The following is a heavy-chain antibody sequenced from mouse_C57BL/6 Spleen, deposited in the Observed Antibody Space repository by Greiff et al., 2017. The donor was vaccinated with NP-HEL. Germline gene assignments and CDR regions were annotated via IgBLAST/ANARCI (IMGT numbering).Heavy chain of an antibody. V-gene: IGHV14-1*01. CDR2: IDPEDGDT. Sequence: VQLQQSGAELVRPGASVKLSCTASGFNIKDYYMHWVKQRPEQGLEWIGRIDPEDGDTEYAPKFQGKATMTADPSSNTAYLQLSSLTSEDTAVYYCTDRGSSSYYAMDYWGQGTSVTVSS. CDR3: TDRGSSSYYAMDY. J-gene: IGHJ4*01. D-gene: IGHD1-1*01. CDR1: GFNIKDYY.